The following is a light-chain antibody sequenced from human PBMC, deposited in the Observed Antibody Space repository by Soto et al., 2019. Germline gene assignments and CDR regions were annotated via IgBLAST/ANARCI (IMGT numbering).Light chain of an antibody. Sequence: QSVLTQPPSTSGTPGQRVTISCSGSNSNIGSNVVNWYQQLPGTAPKLLIYRNSQRPSGVPDRFSGSKSGTSASLAISGLQSEDEADYYCTAWDDSLNGRVFGGGTKLTVL. CDR3: TAWDDSLNGRV. J-gene: IGLJ3*02. V-gene: IGLV1-44*01. CDR2: RNS. CDR1: NSNIGSNV.